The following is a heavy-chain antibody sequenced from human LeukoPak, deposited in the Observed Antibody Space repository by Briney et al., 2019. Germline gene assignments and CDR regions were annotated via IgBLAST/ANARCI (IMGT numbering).Heavy chain of an antibody. D-gene: IGHD2-21*02. Sequence: SVKVSCKASGGTFSSYAISWVRQAPGQGLEWMGGITPISRTPNYAQKFQGRVTITAVESMSTAYMELSSLRSEDTAVYYCARGWLAETTVVTPYNYWGQGTLVTVSS. CDR1: GGTFSSYA. J-gene: IGHJ4*02. CDR3: ARGWLAETTVVTPYNY. V-gene: IGHV1-69*13. CDR2: ITPISRTP.